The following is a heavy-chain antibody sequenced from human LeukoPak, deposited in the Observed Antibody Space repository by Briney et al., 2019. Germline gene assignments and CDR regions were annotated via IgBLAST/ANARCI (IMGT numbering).Heavy chain of an antibody. J-gene: IGHJ6*03. CDR1: GGSLSGYY. V-gene: IGHV4-34*01. CDR2: INHSGST. D-gene: IGHD3-22*01. CDR3: ARSTYYYDSSGYSYYSYYYMDV. Sequence: SETLSLTCAVYGGSLSGYYWSWIRQPPGKGLEWIGEINHSGSTNYNPSLKSRVTISVDTSKNQFSLKLSSVTAADTAVYYCARSTYYYDSSGYSYYSYYYMDVWGKGTTVTISS.